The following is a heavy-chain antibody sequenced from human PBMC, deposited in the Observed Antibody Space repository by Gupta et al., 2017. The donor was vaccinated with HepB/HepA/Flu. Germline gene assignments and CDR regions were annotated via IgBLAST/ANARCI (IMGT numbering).Heavy chain of an antibody. D-gene: IGHD1-1*01. CDR3: TRNRRAGYNVGSEI. Sequence: HSCVTSRLTLTNYLMTWVRQAPGKGLEWVASIKGDESEKYYVDSVKGRFTLSRDNAKNSVFLQINSLRVEDTAVHYCTRNRRAGYNVGSEIWGHGTQVTVSS. J-gene: IGHJ4*01. CDR2: IKGDESEK. CDR1: RLTLTNYL. V-gene: IGHV3-7*01.